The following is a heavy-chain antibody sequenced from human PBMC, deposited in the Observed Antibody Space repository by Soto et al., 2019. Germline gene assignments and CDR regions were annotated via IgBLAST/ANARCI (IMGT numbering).Heavy chain of an antibody. J-gene: IGHJ2*01. V-gene: IGHV1-69*13. CDR2: IIPIFGTA. D-gene: IGHD2-2*01. Sequence: AASVKVSCKASGGTFSNYAISWMRQAPGPGLEWMGGIIPIFGTAKYSQKFQGRVTITADESTNTAYMEMRSLGSEDTAIYYCATKEIVLGPAATYPWYFDLWGRGTLVTVSS. CDR3: ATKEIVLGPAATYPWYFDL. CDR1: GGTFSNYA.